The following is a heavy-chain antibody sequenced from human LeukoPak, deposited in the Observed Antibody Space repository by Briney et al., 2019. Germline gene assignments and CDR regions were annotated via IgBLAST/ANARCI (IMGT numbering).Heavy chain of an antibody. CDR3: ARVVSGSGWSANFDY. CDR2: IYYSGST. J-gene: IGHJ4*02. V-gene: IGHV4-39*01. CDR1: GGYISSSSYY. D-gene: IGHD6-19*01. Sequence: PSETLSLTCTVSGGYISSSSYYWGWIRQPPGKGLEWIGSIYYSGSTYYNPSLKSRVTISVDTSKNQFSLKLSSVTAADTAVYYCARVVSGSGWSANFDYWGQGTLVTVSS.